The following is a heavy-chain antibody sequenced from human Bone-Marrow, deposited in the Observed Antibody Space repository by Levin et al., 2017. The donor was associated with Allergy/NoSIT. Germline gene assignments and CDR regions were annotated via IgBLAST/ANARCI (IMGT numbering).Heavy chain of an antibody. Sequence: PSETLSLTCTVSGGSISSGGYYWSWIRQHPGKGLEWIGYIYYSGSTYYNPSLKSRVTISVDTSKNQFSLKLSSVTAADTAVYYCARDQASIAAAGTATWDWFDPWGQGTLVTVSS. CDR2: IYYSGST. CDR1: GGSISSGGYY. J-gene: IGHJ5*02. CDR3: ARDQASIAAAGTATWDWFDP. D-gene: IGHD6-13*01. V-gene: IGHV4-31*03.